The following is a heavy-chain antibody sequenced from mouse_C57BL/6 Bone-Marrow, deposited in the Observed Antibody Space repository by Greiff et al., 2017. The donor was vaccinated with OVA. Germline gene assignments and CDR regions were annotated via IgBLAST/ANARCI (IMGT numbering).Heavy chain of an antibody. J-gene: IGHJ3*01. CDR3: AREDYYGDAY. Sequence: VQLQQSGPELVKPGASVKISCKASGYTFTDYYMNWVKQSHGKSLEWIGDINPNNGGTSYNQKFKGKATLTVDKSSSTAYMELRSLTSEDSAVYYCAREDYYGDAYWGQGTLVTVSA. V-gene: IGHV1-26*01. CDR1: GYTFTDYY. CDR2: INPNNGGT. D-gene: IGHD1-2*01.